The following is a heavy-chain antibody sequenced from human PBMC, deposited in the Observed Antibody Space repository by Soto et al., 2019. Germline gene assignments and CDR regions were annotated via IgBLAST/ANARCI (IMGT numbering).Heavy chain of an antibody. D-gene: IGHD2-2*01. Sequence: PSETLSLTCTVSGGSISSSSSSWGWIRQSPGKGLEWLGIISYSGSTYYSPSLKSRVTISVDASKNLFSLKLSSVTAADTAVYYCARTYVTDVVVVPASKDYGMDVWGQGTTVTVSS. J-gene: IGHJ6*02. CDR1: GGSISSSSSS. V-gene: IGHV4-39*01. CDR3: ARTYVTDVVVVPASKDYGMDV. CDR2: ISYSGST.